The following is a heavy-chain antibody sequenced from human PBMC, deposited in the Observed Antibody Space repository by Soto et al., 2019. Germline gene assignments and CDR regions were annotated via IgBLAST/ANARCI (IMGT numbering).Heavy chain of an antibody. CDR2: IYDTWTT. J-gene: IGHJ3*02. V-gene: IGHV4-30-4*01. CDR1: GGSMSENDYY. CDR3: ARGIVRGGFDI. Sequence: QVQLQEAGPGLVRPSQTLSLTCTVAGGSMSENDYYWSWLRPSPGRGLQWIGYIYDTWTTSYSPSLKSRVTMSADTSRNQFSLKLTSVTAADTALYFCARGIVRGGFDIWGQGTLVTVSS. D-gene: IGHD3-10*02.